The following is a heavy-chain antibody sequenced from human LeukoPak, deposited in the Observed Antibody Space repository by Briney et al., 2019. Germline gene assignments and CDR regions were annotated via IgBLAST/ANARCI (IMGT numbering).Heavy chain of an antibody. CDR3: ARSRYYGSGSYSIRPNYYYYYMDV. CDR1: GGSISSSNW. J-gene: IGHJ6*03. Sequence: SGTLSLTCAVSGGSISSSNWWSWVRQPPGKGLEWIGEIYHSGSTNYNPSLKSRVTISVDTSKNQFSLKLSSVTAADTAVYYCARSRYYGSGSYSIRPNYYYYYMDVWGKGTTVTVSS. CDR2: IYHSGST. V-gene: IGHV4-4*02. D-gene: IGHD3-10*01.